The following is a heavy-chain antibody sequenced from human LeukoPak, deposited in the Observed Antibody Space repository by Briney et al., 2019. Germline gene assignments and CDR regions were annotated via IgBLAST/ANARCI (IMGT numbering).Heavy chain of an antibody. CDR2: IKQGGSEI. J-gene: IGHJ4*02. Sequence: GGSLRLSGSASGFTFSRFWMSWVRQAPGKGLEYVALIKQGGSEIYHMDSVKGRFTISRDDATNSLYLQMNSLRAEDTALYYCARDRESESDSEGDYWGQGTLVTVSS. CDR3: ARDRESESDSEGDY. D-gene: IGHD4-11*01. CDR1: GFTFSRFW. V-gene: IGHV3-7*01.